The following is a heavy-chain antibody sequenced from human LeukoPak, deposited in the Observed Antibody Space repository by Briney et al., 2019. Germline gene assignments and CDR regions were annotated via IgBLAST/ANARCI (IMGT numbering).Heavy chain of an antibody. J-gene: IGHJ4*02. CDR2: IYYSGST. CDR3: ARSWRPDPFDY. V-gene: IGHV4-61*08. Sequence: SGPTLVKPTQTLTLTCTFSGFSLTTSGVGVGWIRQPPGKGLEWIGYIYYSGSTNYNPSLNSRVTISVDTSKNQFSLKLSSVTAADTAVYYCARSWRPDPFDYWGQGTLVTVSS. D-gene: IGHD3-3*01. CDR1: GFSLTTSGVG.